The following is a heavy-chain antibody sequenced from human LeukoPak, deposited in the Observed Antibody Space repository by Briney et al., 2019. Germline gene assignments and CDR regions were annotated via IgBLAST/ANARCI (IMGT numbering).Heavy chain of an antibody. CDR1: GFTFSSYG. Sequence: GRSLRLSCAASGFTFSSYGMHWVRQAPGKGLEWVAVISYDGSNKYYADSVKGRFTISRDNSKNTLYLQMNSLRAEDTAVYYCARDTVAFVGATTQDYWGQGTLVTVSS. CDR3: ARDTVAFVGATTQDY. J-gene: IGHJ4*02. V-gene: IGHV3-30*03. D-gene: IGHD1-26*01. CDR2: ISYDGSNK.